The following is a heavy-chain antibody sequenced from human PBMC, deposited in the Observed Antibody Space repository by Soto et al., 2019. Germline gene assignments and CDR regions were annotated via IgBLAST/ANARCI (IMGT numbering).Heavy chain of an antibody. V-gene: IGHV4-31*03. CDR2: IYYSGST. D-gene: IGHD3-3*01. CDR1: GGSISSGDYY. Sequence: QVQLQESGPGLVKPSQTLSITCTVSGGSISSGDYYWSWIRQHPGKGLEWIGYIYYSGSTYYNPSLKSRFTISVDTSKNQFSLKLSSVTAADTAVYFCARWWSGSRQGLDLWGQGILVTVSS. CDR3: ARWWSGSRQGLDL. J-gene: IGHJ5*02.